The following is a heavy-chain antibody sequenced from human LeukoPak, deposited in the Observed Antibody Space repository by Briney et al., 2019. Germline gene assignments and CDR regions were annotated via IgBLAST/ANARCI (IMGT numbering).Heavy chain of an antibody. V-gene: IGHV1-46*01. J-gene: IGHJ6*03. Sequence: RWASVKVSCKASGYTFTTYYMHWVRQAPGQGLEWMGIINPSGGTTNYAQKFQGRVTVTRDTSTSTVYMELSSLRCEDTAVYYCARDIVGAALNMDVWGKGTTVTVSS. D-gene: IGHD1-26*01. CDR1: GYTFTTYY. CDR2: INPSGGTT. CDR3: ARDIVGAALNMDV.